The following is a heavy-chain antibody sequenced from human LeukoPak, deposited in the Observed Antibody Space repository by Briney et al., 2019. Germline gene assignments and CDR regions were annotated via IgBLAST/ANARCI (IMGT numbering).Heavy chain of an antibody. J-gene: IGHJ4*02. CDR2: IIPIFGTP. D-gene: IGHD3-9*01. V-gene: IGHV1-69*05. Sequence: SVKVSCTTSGGTFRNYAISWVRQAPGQGLEWMGRIIPIFGTPNYAQKFQDRVTITTDESTSTAYMELSSLRSEDTALYYCARQPANYNILTGHYTPLSFDYWDQGTLVTVSS. CDR1: GGTFRNYA. CDR3: ARQPANYNILTGHYTPLSFDY.